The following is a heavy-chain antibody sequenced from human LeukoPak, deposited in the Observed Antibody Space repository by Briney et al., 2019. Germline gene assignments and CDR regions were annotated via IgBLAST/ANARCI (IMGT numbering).Heavy chain of an antibody. CDR3: ARSPDYDILTGYYIAY. CDR2: IYYSGIT. V-gene: IGHV4-59*01. J-gene: IGHJ4*02. Sequence: SETLSLTCTVSGGSISTYYWSWIRQPPGKGLEWIGYIYYSGITNCNPSLKSRVTLSVDTSKNQFSLKLSSVTAADTAVYYCARSPDYDILTGYYIAYWGQGTLVTVSS. D-gene: IGHD3-9*01. CDR1: GGSISTYY.